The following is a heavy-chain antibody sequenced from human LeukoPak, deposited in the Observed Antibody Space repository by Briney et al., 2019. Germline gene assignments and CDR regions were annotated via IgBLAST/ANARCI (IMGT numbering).Heavy chain of an antibody. CDR3: ATDRERAFDI. CDR2: IYYTGST. V-gene: IGHV4-59*11. CDR1: GGSITSHY. D-gene: IGHD1-1*01. J-gene: IGHJ3*02. Sequence: SETLSLTCIVSGGSITSHYWSWIRQAPGKGLEWIGCIYYTGSTNYNSSLKSRVTISVDTSKNRFPLKLSSVTAADTAVYYCATDRERAFDIWGQGTMVTVSS.